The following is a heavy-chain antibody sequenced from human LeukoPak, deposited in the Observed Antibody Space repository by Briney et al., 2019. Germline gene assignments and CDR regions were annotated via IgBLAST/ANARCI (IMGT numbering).Heavy chain of an antibody. Sequence: ASVKVSCKASGYTFTGYYMHWVRQAPGQGLEWMGWINPNSGGTNYAQKFQGRVTMTRDTSISTAYMELSRLRSDDTAVYYCARGKYYCSGGSCYNGDAFDIWGQGTMVTVSS. V-gene: IGHV1-2*02. J-gene: IGHJ3*02. CDR2: INPNSGGT. D-gene: IGHD2-15*01. CDR1: GYTFTGYY. CDR3: ARGKYYCSGGSCYNGDAFDI.